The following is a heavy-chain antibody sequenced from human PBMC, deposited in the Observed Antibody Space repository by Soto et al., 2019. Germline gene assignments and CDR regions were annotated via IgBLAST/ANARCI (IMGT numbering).Heavy chain of an antibody. J-gene: IGHJ4*02. Sequence: GGSLRLSCAASGFTFSRHWVSWVRQAPGKGLEWVANIKQDGSEKYHVDSVKGRFTISRDNAKNSLYLQMNSLTAEDTAVYYCARDSRGFCSTTSCYDWGQGTLVTVSS. V-gene: IGHV3-7*03. CDR3: ARDSRGFCSTTSCYD. CDR2: IKQDGSEK. D-gene: IGHD2-2*01. CDR1: GFTFSRHW.